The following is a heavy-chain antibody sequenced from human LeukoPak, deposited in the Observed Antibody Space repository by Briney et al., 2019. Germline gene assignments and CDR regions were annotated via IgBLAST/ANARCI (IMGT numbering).Heavy chain of an antibody. CDR2: ISYDGSNK. D-gene: IGHD3-22*01. CDR3: AKDQDYDSSGYEGSFDY. Sequence: PGRSLRLSCAASGFTFSSYGMHWVRQAPGKGLEWVAVISYDGSNKYYADSVKGRFTISRDNSKNTLYLQMNSLRAEDTAVYYCAKDQDYDSSGYEGSFDYWGQGTLVTVSS. J-gene: IGHJ4*02. V-gene: IGHV3-30*18. CDR1: GFTFSSYG.